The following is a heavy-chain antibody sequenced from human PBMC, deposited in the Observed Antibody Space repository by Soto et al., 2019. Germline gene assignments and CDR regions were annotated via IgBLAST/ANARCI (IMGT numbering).Heavy chain of an antibody. CDR2: IWYDGSNK. D-gene: IGHD3-16*01. V-gene: IGHV3-33*01. J-gene: IGHJ4*02. Sequence: QVQLVESGGGVVQPGRSLRLFCAASGFTFSSYGMHWVRQAPGKGLEWVAVIWYDGSNKYYADSVKGRFTISRDNSKNTLYLQVSGLRAEDTAVYCCAREAIYYDYFWGRQPSFDYWVRGTLVTVST. CDR3: AREAIYYDYFWGRQPSFDY. CDR1: GFTFSSYG.